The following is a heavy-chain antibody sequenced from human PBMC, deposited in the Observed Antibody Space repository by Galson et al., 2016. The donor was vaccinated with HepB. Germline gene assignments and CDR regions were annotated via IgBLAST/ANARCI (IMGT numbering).Heavy chain of an antibody. CDR3: ARGSRSIPNALDI. V-gene: IGHV3-74*01. D-gene: IGHD2-21*01. Sequence: SPRLSCAASGFTFSSYWMHWVRQTPGKGLVWVSRINGDGSSTNYADSVKGRFTISRENAKNTLFLQMNSLGAEDTAVYYCARGSRSIPNALDIWGQGTVVTVSS. CDR2: INGDGSST. J-gene: IGHJ3*02. CDR1: GFTFSSYW.